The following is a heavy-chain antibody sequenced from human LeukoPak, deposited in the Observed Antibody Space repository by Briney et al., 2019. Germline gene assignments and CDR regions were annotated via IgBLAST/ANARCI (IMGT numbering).Heavy chain of an antibody. CDR3: ARGRSAATTLFDY. CDR2: IIPIFGTA. CDR1: GGTFSSYA. J-gene: IGHJ4*02. D-gene: IGHD5-12*01. Sequence: SVKVSCKASGGTFSSYAISWVRQAPGQGLEWMGGIIPIFGTANYAQKFQGRVTITADESTSTAYMELSSLRSEDTAVYYCARGRSAATTLFDYWGQGTLVTVSS. V-gene: IGHV1-69*13.